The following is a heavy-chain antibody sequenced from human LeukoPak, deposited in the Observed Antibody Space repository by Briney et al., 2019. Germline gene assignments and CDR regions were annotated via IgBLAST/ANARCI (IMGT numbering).Heavy chain of an antibody. CDR1: GFTFSSYN. J-gene: IGHJ6*02. CDR3: ARVICSSTSCYDYYYYGMDV. Sequence: GGSLRLSCAASGFTFSSYNMNWVRQAPGKGLEWVSSISSSSSYIYYADSVKGRFTISRDNAKNSLYLQMNCLRAEDTAVYYCARVICSSTSCYDYYYYGMDVWGQGTTVTVSS. D-gene: IGHD2-2*01. V-gene: IGHV3-21*01. CDR2: ISSSSSYI.